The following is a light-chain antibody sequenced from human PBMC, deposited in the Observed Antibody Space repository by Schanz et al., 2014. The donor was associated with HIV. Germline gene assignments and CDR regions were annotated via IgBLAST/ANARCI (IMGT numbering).Light chain of an antibody. CDR3: QQYSSSPRT. J-gene: IGKJ1*01. V-gene: IGKV3-15*01. Sequence: EIVMTQSPATLSVSPGERATLSCRASQSVSSNLAWYQQKPGQAPRLLIYGASTRATGIPARFSGSGSGTDFTLTISRLEPEDFAVYYCQQYSSSPRTFGQGTKVEIK. CDR1: QSVSSN. CDR2: GAS.